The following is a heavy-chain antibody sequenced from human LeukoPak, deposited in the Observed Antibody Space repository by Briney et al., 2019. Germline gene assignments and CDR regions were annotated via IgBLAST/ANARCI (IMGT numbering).Heavy chain of an antibody. Sequence: SETLSLTCTVSGGSISSSSYYWGWIRQSPGKGLEWIGSIHYSGRTYYNPSLKSRVTISVDTSKNQFSLKLSSVTAADTAVYYCAYFRYYFDYWGQGTLVTVSS. CDR2: IHYSGRT. CDR1: GGSISSSSYY. CDR3: AYFRYYFDY. D-gene: IGHD2/OR15-2a*01. V-gene: IGHV4-39*07. J-gene: IGHJ4*02.